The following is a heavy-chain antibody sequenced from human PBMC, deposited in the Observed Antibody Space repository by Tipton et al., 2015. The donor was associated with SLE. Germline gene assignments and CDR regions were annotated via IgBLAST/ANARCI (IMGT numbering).Heavy chain of an antibody. CDR1: GFTFDDYA. Sequence: SLRLSCAASGFTFDDYAMHWVRQAPGKGLEWVSGISGSGGSTYYADSVKGRFTISRDNSKNTLYLQMNSLRAEDTAVYYCAKEAVADPGYWGQGTLVTVSS. J-gene: IGHJ4*02. V-gene: IGHV3-23*01. D-gene: IGHD6-19*01. CDR2: ISGSGGST. CDR3: AKEAVADPGY.